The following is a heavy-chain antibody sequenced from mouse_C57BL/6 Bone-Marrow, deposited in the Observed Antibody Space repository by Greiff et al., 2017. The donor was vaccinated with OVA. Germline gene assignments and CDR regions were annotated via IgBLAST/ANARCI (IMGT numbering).Heavy chain of an antibody. V-gene: IGHV1-72*01. Sequence: QVQLQQPGAELVQPGASVKLSCKASGYTFTSYWMHWVKQRPGRGLEWIGRIDPYSGGTKYNETFKSKATLTVDKPSSTAYMQLSSLTSEDSAVYNCARDYYGSTHGYFDVWGTGTTVTVSS. J-gene: IGHJ1*03. D-gene: IGHD1-1*01. CDR1: GYTFTSYW. CDR2: IDPYSGGT. CDR3: ARDYYGSTHGYFDV.